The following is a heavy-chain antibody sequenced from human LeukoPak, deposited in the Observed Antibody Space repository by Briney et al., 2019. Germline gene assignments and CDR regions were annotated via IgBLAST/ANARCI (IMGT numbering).Heavy chain of an antibody. V-gene: IGHV5-51*01. J-gene: IGHJ4*02. Sequence: GESLKISSKGSGYSFTSFWIGWVRQMPGKGLEWMGIIYPGDPDTRYSPSFQGQVTISADKSISSAYLQWSSLKASDTAMYYCARLRSHLWFGDYDYWGRGTLVTVSS. CDR3: ARLRSHLWFGDYDY. D-gene: IGHD3-10*01. CDR2: IYPGDPDT. CDR1: GYSFTSFW.